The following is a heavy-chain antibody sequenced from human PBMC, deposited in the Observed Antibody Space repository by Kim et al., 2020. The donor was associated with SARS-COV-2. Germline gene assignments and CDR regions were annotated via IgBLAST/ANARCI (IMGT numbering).Heavy chain of an antibody. D-gene: IGHD3-3*01. CDR3: ARATGITIFGVVVIAWFDP. V-gene: IGHV4-31*03. CDR1: GGSISSGGYY. CDR2: IYYSGST. J-gene: IGHJ5*02. Sequence: SETLSLTCTVSGGSISSGGYYWSWIRQPPGKGLEWIGCIYYSGSTYYNPSLKSRVTISVDTSKNQFSLRLSSVTAADTAVYYCARATGITIFGVVVIAWFDPWGQGTLGTVSS.